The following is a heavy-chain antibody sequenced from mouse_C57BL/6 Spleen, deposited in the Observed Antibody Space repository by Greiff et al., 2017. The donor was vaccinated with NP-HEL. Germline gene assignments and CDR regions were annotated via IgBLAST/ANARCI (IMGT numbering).Heavy chain of an antibody. CDR3: ARGSSYSIYYAMDY. CDR2: IDPSDSYT. D-gene: IGHD1-1*01. Sequence: VQLQQPGAELVRPGTSVKLSCKASGYTFTSYWMHWVKQRPGQGLEWIGVIDPSDSYTNYNQKFKGKATLTVDTSSSTAYMQLSSLTSEDSAVYYCARGSSYSIYYAMDYWGQGTSVTVSS. V-gene: IGHV1-59*01. CDR1: GYTFTSYW. J-gene: IGHJ4*01.